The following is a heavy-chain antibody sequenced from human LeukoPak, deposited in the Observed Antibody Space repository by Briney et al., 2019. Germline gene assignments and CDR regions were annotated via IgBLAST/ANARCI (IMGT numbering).Heavy chain of an antibody. CDR3: ARATPYYDFWSGYFNWFDP. CDR2: IDRSGST. CDR1: GGSFSGYY. V-gene: IGHV4-34*01. Sequence: SETLSLTCAVYGGSFSGYYWSWIRQPPGKGLEWIGEIDRSGSTNYNPALKSRLTISVDTSKNQFSLKLSSVTAADTAVYYCARATPYYDFWSGYFNWFDPWGQGTLVTVSS. J-gene: IGHJ5*02. D-gene: IGHD3-3*01.